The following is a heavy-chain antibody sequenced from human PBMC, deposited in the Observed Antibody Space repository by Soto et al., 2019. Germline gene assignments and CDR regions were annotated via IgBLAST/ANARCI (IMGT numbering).Heavy chain of an antibody. CDR3: ARGSCSSASCYTGDY. D-gene: IGHD2-2*02. Sequence: QVQLQESGPGLVKPSETLSLTCTVSGDSISSYHWSWIRQPPGKGLEWIGYIYFTGSTNYNPSLKSRVTISVDTSKNQFSLKLTSVTTADTAVYYCARGSCSSASCYTGDYWGQGTLVTVFS. V-gene: IGHV4-59*01. CDR2: IYFTGST. J-gene: IGHJ4*02. CDR1: GDSISSYH.